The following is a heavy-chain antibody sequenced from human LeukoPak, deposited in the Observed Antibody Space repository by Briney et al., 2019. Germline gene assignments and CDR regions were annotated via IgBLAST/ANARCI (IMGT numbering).Heavy chain of an antibody. J-gene: IGHJ5*02. CDR2: ISSKAYGGTT. V-gene: IGHV3-49*03. CDR1: GFTFGDYA. CDR3: ARIGPYGSGSSYWFDP. Sequence: GGSLRLSCTASGFTFGDYAMSWFRQAPGKGLEWVGFISSKAYGGTTEYAASVKGSFTISRDNSKSIAYLQMNSLKTEDTAVYYCARIGPYGSGSSYWFDPWGQGTLVTVSS. D-gene: IGHD3-10*01.